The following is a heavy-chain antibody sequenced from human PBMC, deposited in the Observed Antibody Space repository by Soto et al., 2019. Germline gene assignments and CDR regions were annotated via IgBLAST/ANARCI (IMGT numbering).Heavy chain of an antibody. CDR1: RFSLSTSGVG. V-gene: IGHV2-5*01. D-gene: IGHD4-17*01. CDR3: AHLRHDYDDYLSEYYYYGMDV. Sequence: QITLKESGPTLVKPTQTLTLTCTFSRFSLSTSGVGVGWIRQPPGKALEWLALIYWNDDKRYSPSLKSRLTITKDTSKNQVVLTMTNMDPVDTATFYCAHLRHDYDDYLSEYYYYGMDVW. J-gene: IGHJ6*01. CDR2: IYWNDDK.